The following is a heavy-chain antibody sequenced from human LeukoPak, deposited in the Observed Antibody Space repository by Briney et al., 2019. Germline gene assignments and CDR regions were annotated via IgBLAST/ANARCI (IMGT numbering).Heavy chain of an antibody. J-gene: IGHJ5*02. V-gene: IGHV4-39*01. CDR2: IYYSGST. CDR3: ARAYCSGGSCYSLYNWFDP. CDR1: GGSISSSSYY. Sequence: SETLSLTCTVSGGSISSSSYYWGWIRQPPGKGLEWIGSIYYSGSTYYNPSLKSRVTISVDTSKNQFSLKLSSVTAADTAVYYCARAYCSGGSCYSLYNWFDPWGQGTLVTVSS. D-gene: IGHD2-15*01.